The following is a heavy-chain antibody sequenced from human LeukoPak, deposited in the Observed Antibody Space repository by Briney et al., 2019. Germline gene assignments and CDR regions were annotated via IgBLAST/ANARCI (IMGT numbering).Heavy chain of an antibody. D-gene: IGHD6-13*01. CDR1: GFTFSSYA. Sequence: GGSLRLSCAAFGFTFSSYAMSWGRQAPGKGPEWVSAITGSAGTTYYADSVKGRFTISRDNPKNALDLQMNSLRDEDTAIYYCAKTPYYSSSWYAFFDYWGQGTLVTVSS. V-gene: IGHV3-23*01. CDR3: AKTPYYSSSWYAFFDY. CDR2: ITGSAGTT. J-gene: IGHJ4*02.